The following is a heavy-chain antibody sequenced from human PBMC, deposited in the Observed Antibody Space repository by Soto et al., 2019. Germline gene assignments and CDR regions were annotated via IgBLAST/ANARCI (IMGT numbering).Heavy chain of an antibody. CDR1: GYTFTSYG. Sequence: QVQLVQSGAEVKKPGASVKVSCKASGYTFTSYGISWVRQAPGQGLEWMGWISAYNGNTNYAQKLQGRVTMTTDTSTRKAYMELSSLRSDNTAVYCCARETPRCTMVRGVIVGLYGLDVWGQRPTVTVSS. V-gene: IGHV1-18*01. J-gene: IGHJ6*02. CDR3: ARETPRCTMVRGVIVGLYGLDV. CDR2: ISAYNGNT. D-gene: IGHD3-10*01.